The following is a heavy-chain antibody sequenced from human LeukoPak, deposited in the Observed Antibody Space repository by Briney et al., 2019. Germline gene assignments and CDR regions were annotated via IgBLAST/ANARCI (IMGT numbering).Heavy chain of an antibody. D-gene: IGHD3-22*01. J-gene: IGHJ4*02. Sequence: GASVKVSCKASGGTFSSYAISWVRQAPGQGLEWMGRIIPILGIANYAQKFQGRVTITADKSTSTAYMELSSLRSEDTAVYYCAKATDFHYYDSSGYCDYWGQGTLVTVSS. V-gene: IGHV1-69*04. CDR2: IIPILGIA. CDR1: GGTFSSYA. CDR3: AKATDFHYYDSSGYCDY.